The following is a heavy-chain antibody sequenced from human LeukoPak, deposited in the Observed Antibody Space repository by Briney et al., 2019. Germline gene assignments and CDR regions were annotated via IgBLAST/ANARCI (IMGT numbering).Heavy chain of an antibody. CDR3: AKGYSSLGSHSSFDY. CDR2: INWNSGSI. D-gene: IGHD1-26*01. J-gene: IGHJ4*02. Sequence: GGSLRLSCAASGFTFDDYAMHWVRQAPGKGLEWVSGINWNSGSIGYADSVKGRFTISRDNAKSSLYLQMNSLRAEDSALYYCAKGYSSLGSHSSFDYWGQGTLVTVSS. V-gene: IGHV3-9*01. CDR1: GFTFDDYA.